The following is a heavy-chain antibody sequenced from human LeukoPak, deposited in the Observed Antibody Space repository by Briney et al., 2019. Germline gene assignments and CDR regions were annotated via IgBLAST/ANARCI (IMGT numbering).Heavy chain of an antibody. Sequence: GGSLTLSCAASGFTFSNYGMHWLRQAPGKGLEGVGVISYDGSNKYYGDSVKGRFTISRDNSKNTLFLQMNSLRAEDTAVYYCAKDEGFSGSGKFDPWGQGTLVTVSS. V-gene: IGHV3-30*18. CDR1: GFTFSNYG. D-gene: IGHD3-10*01. CDR2: ISYDGSNK. J-gene: IGHJ5*02. CDR3: AKDEGFSGSGKFDP.